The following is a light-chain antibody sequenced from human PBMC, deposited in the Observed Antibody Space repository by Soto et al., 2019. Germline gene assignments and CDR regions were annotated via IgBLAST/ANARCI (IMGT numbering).Light chain of an antibody. V-gene: IGKV1-27*01. J-gene: IGKJ1*01. CDR3: QKYKTAPQT. CDR2: AAS. Sequence: DIQMTQSPSSLSASIGDRVTITCRASQGIIDYVAWFQQKAGKPPKLLIYAASTLHPGVPSRFSGSGSGTDFTLTISSLQPEDVATYYCQKYKTAPQTFGPGTKVEIK. CDR1: QGIIDY.